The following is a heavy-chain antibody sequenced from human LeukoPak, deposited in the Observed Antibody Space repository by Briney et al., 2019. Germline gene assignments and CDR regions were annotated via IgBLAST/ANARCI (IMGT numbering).Heavy chain of an antibody. CDR1: GGSISSSSFQ. Sequence: PSETLSLTCTVSGGSISSSSFQWGWIRQPPGKGLEWIGSMYNNGDTYYNPSLKSRVTISVDSSKSQFSLRLSSVTAADTAVYYCGGEVALPYYFDYWGQGTLLTVSS. D-gene: IGHD5-12*01. CDR2: MYNNGDT. V-gene: IGHV4-39*01. CDR3: GGEVALPYYFDY. J-gene: IGHJ4*02.